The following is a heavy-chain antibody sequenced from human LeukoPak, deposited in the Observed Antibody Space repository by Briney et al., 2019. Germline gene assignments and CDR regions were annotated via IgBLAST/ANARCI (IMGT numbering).Heavy chain of an antibody. CDR2: ISYDGSNK. D-gene: IGHD3-3*01. CDR1: GFTFSSYA. CDR3: ARSRASLYYDFWSGYNYYGMDV. J-gene: IGHJ6*02. V-gene: IGHV3-30-3*01. Sequence: PGRSLRLSCAASGFTFSSYAMHWVRQAPGKGLEWVAVISYDGSNKYYADSAKGRFTISRDNSKNTLYLQMNSLRAEDTAVYYCARSRASLYYDFWSGYNYYGMDVWGQGTTVTVSS.